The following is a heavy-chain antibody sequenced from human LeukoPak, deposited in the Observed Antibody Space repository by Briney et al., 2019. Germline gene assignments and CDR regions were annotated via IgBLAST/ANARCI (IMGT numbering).Heavy chain of an antibody. CDR2: IKQDGSEK. J-gene: IGHJ4*02. D-gene: IGHD5-18*01. V-gene: IGHV3-7*01. CDR1: GSTFSSYW. Sequence: GGSLRLSCAASGSTFSSYWMSWVRQAPGKGLEWVANIKQDGSEKYYVDSVKGRFTISRDNAKNSLYLQMNSLRAEDTAVYYCARGLTTAMVTPFDYWGQGTLGTVSS. CDR3: ARGLTTAMVTPFDY.